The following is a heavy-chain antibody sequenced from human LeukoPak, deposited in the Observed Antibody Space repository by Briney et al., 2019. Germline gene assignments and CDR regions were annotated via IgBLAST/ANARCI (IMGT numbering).Heavy chain of an antibody. CDR2: ISSSSSYI. D-gene: IGHD2-21*01. J-gene: IGHJ4*02. CDR3: AGDSPNEGILWWSIDY. Sequence: PGGSLRLSCAASGFSFTFYSMNWVRQAPGKGLEWVSSISSSSSYIYYADSVKGRFTISRDNAKNSLYLQMNSLRAEDTAVYYCAGDSPNEGILWWSIDYWGQGTLVTVSS. CDR1: GFSFTFYS. V-gene: IGHV3-21*01.